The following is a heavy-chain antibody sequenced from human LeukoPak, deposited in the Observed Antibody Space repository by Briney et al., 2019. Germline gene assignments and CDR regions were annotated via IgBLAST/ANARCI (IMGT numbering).Heavy chain of an antibody. D-gene: IGHD5-18*01. CDR3: ARRATTDRGYSYGLDY. Sequence: GGSQRLSCVVSGFTFSDYNMNWVRQAPGKGLEWVSSISRSNSYIYYADSVTGRFTISRDNAKNSLYLQMNSLRAEDTAVYYCARRATTDRGYSYGLDYWGQGTLVTVAS. CDR1: GFTFSDYN. CDR2: ISRSNSYI. J-gene: IGHJ4*02. V-gene: IGHV3-21*01.